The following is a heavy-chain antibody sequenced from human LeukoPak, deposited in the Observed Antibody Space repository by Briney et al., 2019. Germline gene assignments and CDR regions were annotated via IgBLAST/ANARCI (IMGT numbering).Heavy chain of an antibody. CDR1: GGSISSYY. Sequence: SETLPLTCTVSGGSISSYYRSWIRPTPGKGLEWIGYIYYRVRPNYTHSLKSRVTISVETSTNQFSLRLSSVSAADTGVYFCARLPVLRSSGWPYFDYWGQGTLFTVSS. J-gene: IGHJ4*02. D-gene: IGHD6-19*01. CDR2: IYYRVRP. V-gene: IGHV4-59*01. CDR3: ARLPVLRSSGWPYFDY.